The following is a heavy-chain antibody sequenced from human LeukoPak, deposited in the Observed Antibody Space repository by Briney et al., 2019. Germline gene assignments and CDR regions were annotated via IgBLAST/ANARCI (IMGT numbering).Heavy chain of an antibody. CDR3: ATATMYCSGGSCFRY. D-gene: IGHD2-15*01. V-gene: IGHV1-24*01. CDR2: LDLEDGET. CDR1: GYTVTELS. J-gene: IGHJ4*02. Sequence: ASVKVSCKVSGYTVTELSMHWVRQAHGKGIEWMGGLDLEDGETIYAQKFQGRVTMTEDTSTHTANIELSSLRSEDTAVYHCATATMYCSGGSCFRYWGQGTLVTVSS.